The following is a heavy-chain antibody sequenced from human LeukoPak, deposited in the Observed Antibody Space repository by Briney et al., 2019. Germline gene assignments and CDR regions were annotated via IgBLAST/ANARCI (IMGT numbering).Heavy chain of an antibody. Sequence: SVKVSCKASGGTFSSYAISWVRQAPGQGLEWMGGIIPIFGTANYAQKFQGRVTITADESTSTAYMELSSLRSEDTAVYYCAREVCSSTSCYPPPLGDYWGQGTLVTVSS. CDR1: GGTFSSYA. CDR3: AREVCSSTSCYPPPLGDY. D-gene: IGHD2-2*01. CDR2: IIPIFGTA. V-gene: IGHV1-69*13. J-gene: IGHJ4*02.